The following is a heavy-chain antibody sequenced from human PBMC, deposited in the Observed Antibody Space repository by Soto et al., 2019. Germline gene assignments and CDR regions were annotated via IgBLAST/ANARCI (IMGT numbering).Heavy chain of an antibody. Sequence: QVQLVQSGAEVKKPGASVRVSCKASGYTFTSYDIYWVRQATGQGLEWMGWMNRFSGNAVYTQKFQDRVTMTSDTSINTAYMERSGVRSEDTAVYYCTTGQGNHWGQGSLVTVSS. CDR2: MNRFSGNA. J-gene: IGHJ4*02. V-gene: IGHV1-8*01. CDR3: TTGQGNH. CDR1: GYTFTSYD.